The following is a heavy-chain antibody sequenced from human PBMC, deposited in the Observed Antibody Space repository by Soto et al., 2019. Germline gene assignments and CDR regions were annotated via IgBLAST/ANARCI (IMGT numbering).Heavy chain of an antibody. D-gene: IGHD3-3*01. V-gene: IGHV4-39*01. CDR3: ASVRFGAVIPTFDY. CDR2: IYYSGST. J-gene: IGHJ4*02. Sequence: SETLSLTCTVSGGSISSSSYYWGWIRQPPGKGLEWIGSIYYSGSTYYNPSLKSRVTISVDTSKNQFSLKLSSVTAADTAVYYCASVRFGAVIPTFDYWGQGTLVTVSS. CDR1: GGSISSSSYY.